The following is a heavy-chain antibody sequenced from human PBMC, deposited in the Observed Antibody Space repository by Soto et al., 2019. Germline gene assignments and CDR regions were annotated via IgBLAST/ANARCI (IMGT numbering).Heavy chain of an antibody. Sequence: ASVKVSCKASGYTFTSYGISWVRQAPGQGLEWMGWISAYNGNTNYAQKLQGRVTMTTDTSTGTAYMELRSLRSDDTAVYYCARVGLRFLEWLFPVDDYWGQGTLVTVSS. J-gene: IGHJ4*02. V-gene: IGHV1-18*04. CDR2: ISAYNGNT. CDR1: GYTFTSYG. CDR3: ARVGLRFLEWLFPVDDY. D-gene: IGHD3-3*01.